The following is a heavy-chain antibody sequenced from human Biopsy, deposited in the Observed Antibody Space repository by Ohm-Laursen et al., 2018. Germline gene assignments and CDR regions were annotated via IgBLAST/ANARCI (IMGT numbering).Heavy chain of an antibody. D-gene: IGHD1-14*01. CDR2: IKRKTDGGAT. Sequence: SLRLSCAASGFTFTNAWMSWVRQAPGKGPEWVGLIKRKTDGGATDYAAPVKGRFTISRDDSKNTLYLQMNSLKTEDTAVYYCTTEVGITYYYYYGMDVWGQRTTVTVSS. CDR1: GFTFTNAW. V-gene: IGHV3-15*01. J-gene: IGHJ6*01. CDR3: TTEVGITYYYYYGMDV.